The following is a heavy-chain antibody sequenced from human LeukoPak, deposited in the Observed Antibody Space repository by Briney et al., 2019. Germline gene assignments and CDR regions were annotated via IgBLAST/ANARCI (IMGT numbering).Heavy chain of an antibody. J-gene: IGHJ4*02. CDR1: GYTFTSYA. CDR3: ARGGRWNSRDGYNY. CDR2: INTNTGNP. Sequence: ASVKVSCKASGYTFTSYAMNWVRQAPGQGLEWMGWINTNTGNPTYAQGFTGRFVYSLDTSVSTAYLQISSLKAEDTAVYYCARGGRWNSRDGYNYWGQGTLVTVSS. D-gene: IGHD5-24*01. V-gene: IGHV7-4-1*02.